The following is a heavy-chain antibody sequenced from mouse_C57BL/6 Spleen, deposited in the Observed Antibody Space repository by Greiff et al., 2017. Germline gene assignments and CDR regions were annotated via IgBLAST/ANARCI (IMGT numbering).Heavy chain of an antibody. V-gene: IGHV5-17*01. CDR3: VRKLVTTVVATRAMDY. Sequence: EVQGVESGGGLVKPGGSLKLSCAASGFTFSDYGMHWVRQAPEKGLEWVAYISSGSSTIYYADTVKGRFTIARDNAKNTLFLQMTSLRSEDTAMYYCVRKLVTTVVATRAMDYWGQGTSVTVSS. D-gene: IGHD1-1*01. CDR1: GFTFSDYG. J-gene: IGHJ4*01. CDR2: ISSGSSTI.